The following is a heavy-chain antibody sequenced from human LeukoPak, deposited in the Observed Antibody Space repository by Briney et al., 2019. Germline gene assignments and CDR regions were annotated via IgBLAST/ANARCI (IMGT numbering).Heavy chain of an antibody. CDR2: IYYSGST. CDR1: GGSISSYY. D-gene: IGHD2-15*01. CDR3: AREERVAVDAPRALYGMDV. V-gene: IGHV4-59*01. Sequence: SETLSLTCTVSGGSISSYYWSWIRQPPGRGLEGIGYIYYSGSTNYNPSLKSRVTISVDTSKNQFSLNLSSVTAADTAVYYCAREERVAVDAPRALYGMDVWGQGTTVSVSS. J-gene: IGHJ6*02.